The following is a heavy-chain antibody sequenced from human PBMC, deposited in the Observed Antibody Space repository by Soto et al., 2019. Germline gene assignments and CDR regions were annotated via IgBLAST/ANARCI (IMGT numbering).Heavy chain of an antibody. CDR3: ARATPREDAFDI. V-gene: IGHV4-59*01. CDR2: IYYSGST. Sequence: QVQLQESGPGLVKPSETLSLTCTVSGGSISSYWRWWIRQPREKGLEWIGYIYYSGSTNYNPSLKSRVTISVDTSKNQFSLKLSSVTAADTAVYYCARATPREDAFDIWGQGTMVTVSS. J-gene: IGHJ3*02. CDR1: GGSISSYW.